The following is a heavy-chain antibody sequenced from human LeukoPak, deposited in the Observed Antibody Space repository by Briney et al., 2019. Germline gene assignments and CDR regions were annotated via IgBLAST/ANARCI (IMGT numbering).Heavy chain of an antibody. J-gene: IGHJ4*02. CDR1: GFTFSTFA. V-gene: IGHV3-23*01. CDR3: ARDSYYDILTGFDY. CDR2: IFPSGGEI. Sequence: GSLRLSCAASGFTFSTFAMIWVRQPPGKGLEWVSSIFPSGGEIHYADSVRGRFTISRDNSKSTLSLQMNSLRAEDTAVYYCARDSYYDILTGFDYWGQGTLVTVSS. D-gene: IGHD3-9*01.